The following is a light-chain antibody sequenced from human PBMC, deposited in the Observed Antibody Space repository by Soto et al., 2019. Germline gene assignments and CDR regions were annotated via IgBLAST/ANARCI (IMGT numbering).Light chain of an antibody. J-gene: IGLJ3*02. CDR3: TSYAGSNIWV. Sequence: QSALTQPPSASGSPGQSVTISCTGTSSDVGGYNYVSWYQQYPGKAQKLMIYEVSKRPSGVPDRFSGSKSGKTASLTVSGLQPEDEADYYCTSYAGSNIWVFGGGTKVTVL. V-gene: IGLV2-8*01. CDR2: EVS. CDR1: SSDVGGYNY.